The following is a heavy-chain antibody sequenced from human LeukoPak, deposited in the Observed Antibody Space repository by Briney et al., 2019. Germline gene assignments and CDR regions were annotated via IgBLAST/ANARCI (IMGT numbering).Heavy chain of an antibody. Sequence: QSGGSLRLSCTAPGFNFNEHGMHWVRQAPGKGLEWVAFLRHDGSNIHYADSVKGRFTISRDNSKNTLYLQMNSLRAEDTAVYYCAKGSRSSWWPDDAFDIWGQGTMVTVSS. V-gene: IGHV3-30*02. D-gene: IGHD6-13*01. CDR3: AKGSRSSWWPDDAFDI. CDR2: LRHDGSNI. J-gene: IGHJ3*02. CDR1: GFNFNEHG.